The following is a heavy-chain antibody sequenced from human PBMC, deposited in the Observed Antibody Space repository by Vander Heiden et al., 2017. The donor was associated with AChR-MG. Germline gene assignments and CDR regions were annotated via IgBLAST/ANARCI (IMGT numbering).Heavy chain of an antibody. CDR2: IRSKANSYAT. J-gene: IGHJ6*03. CDR3: TSVVPAALYYYYMDV. D-gene: IGHD2-2*01. V-gene: IGHV3-73*02. Sequence: EVQLVESGGGLVQPGGSLTLSCAASGFTFSGSAMHWVRQASGKGLEWGGRIRSKANSYATAYAASVKGRFTISRDDSKNTAYLQMNSLKTEDTAVYYCTSVVPAALYYYYMDVWGKGTTVTVSS. CDR1: GFTFSGSA.